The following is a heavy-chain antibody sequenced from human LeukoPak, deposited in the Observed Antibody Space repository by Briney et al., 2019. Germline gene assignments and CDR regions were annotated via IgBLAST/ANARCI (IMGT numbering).Heavy chain of an antibody. V-gene: IGHV3-23*01. CDR2: ISGSGGST. CDR1: GFTFSSYG. Sequence: GGSLRLSCAASGFTFSSYGMSWVRQAPGKGLEWVSAISGSGGSTYYADSVKGRFTISRDNSKNTLYLQMNSLRAEDTAVYYCLYSYDSSGYYYDYWGQGTLVTVSS. CDR3: LYSYDSSGYYYDY. J-gene: IGHJ4*02. D-gene: IGHD3-22*01.